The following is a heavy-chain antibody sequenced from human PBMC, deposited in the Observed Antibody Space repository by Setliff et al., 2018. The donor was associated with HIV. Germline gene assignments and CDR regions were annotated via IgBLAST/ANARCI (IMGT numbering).Heavy chain of an antibody. CDR1: AYSISSGSYY. CDR2: IYYSGST. Sequence: PSETLSLTCAVSAYSISSGSYYWSWIRQPPGKGLEWIGYIYYSGSTKHNPSLKSRVTISLDTSKNQFSLKLTSVTAADTAVYYCARYSPRGYTLTGPYWGQGTLVTVSS. J-gene: IGHJ4*02. D-gene: IGHD6-25*01. V-gene: IGHV4-61*01. CDR3: ARYSPRGYTLTGPY.